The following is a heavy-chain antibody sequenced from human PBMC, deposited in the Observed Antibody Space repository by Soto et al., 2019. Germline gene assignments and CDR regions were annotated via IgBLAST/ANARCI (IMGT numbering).Heavy chain of an antibody. J-gene: IGHJ4*02. CDR3: ARDGYMSYFDF. Sequence: GGSMRLSCAASGVPFSSYSMNWVRQAPGKGLEWVSYISSSSNTINYADSVKGRFTIFRDTVKNSLYLQMNSLRAEDTAVYYCARDGYMSYFDFWGQGTLVTVSS. CDR2: ISSSSNTI. V-gene: IGHV3-48*01. D-gene: IGHD5-18*01. CDR1: GVPFSSYS.